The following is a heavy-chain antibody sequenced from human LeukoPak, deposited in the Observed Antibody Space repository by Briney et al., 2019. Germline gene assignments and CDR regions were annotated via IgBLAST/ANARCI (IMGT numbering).Heavy chain of an antibody. V-gene: IGHV1-18*01. CDR1: GYTFTSYG. CDR2: ISAYNGNT. D-gene: IGHD2-15*01. CDR3: ARDRSDPPQLLRDYYYYMDV. Sequence: ASVKVSCKASGYTFTSYGISWVRQAPGQGLEWMGWISAYNGNTNYAQKLQGRVTMTTDTSTSTAYMELRSLRSDDTAVYYCARDRSDPPQLLRDYYYYMDVWGKGTTVTVSS. J-gene: IGHJ6*03.